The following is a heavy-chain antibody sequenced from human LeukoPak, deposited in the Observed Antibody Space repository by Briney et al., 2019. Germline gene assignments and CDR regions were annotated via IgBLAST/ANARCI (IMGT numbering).Heavy chain of an antibody. V-gene: IGHV1-18*01. J-gene: IGHJ4*02. CDR2: ISAYNGNT. D-gene: IGHD3-10*01. Sequence: ASVKVSCKASGYTFTSYDINWVRQAPGQGLEWMGWISAYNGNTNYAQKLQGRVTMTTDTSTSTAYMELRSLRSDDTAVYYCARDRGRDSLTYYFDYWGQGTLVTVSS. CDR3: ARDRGRDSLTYYFDY. CDR1: GYTFTSYD.